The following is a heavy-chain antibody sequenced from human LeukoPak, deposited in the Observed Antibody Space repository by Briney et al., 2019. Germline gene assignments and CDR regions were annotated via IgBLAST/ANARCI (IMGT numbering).Heavy chain of an antibody. D-gene: IGHD6-19*01. Sequence: SETLSLTCAVYGGSFSGYYWSWIRQPPGKGLEWIGEINHSGSTNYNPSLKSRVTISVDTSKNQFSLKLSSVTAADTAVYYCARHPWWLVLGSGFDPWGQGTLVTVSS. CDR1: GGSFSGYY. CDR3: ARHPWWLVLGSGFDP. CDR2: INHSGST. V-gene: IGHV4-34*01. J-gene: IGHJ5*02.